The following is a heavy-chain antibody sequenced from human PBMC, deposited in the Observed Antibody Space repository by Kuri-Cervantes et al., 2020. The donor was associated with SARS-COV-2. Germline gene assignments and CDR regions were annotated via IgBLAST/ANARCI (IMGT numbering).Heavy chain of an antibody. CDR2: INHSGST. J-gene: IGHJ4*02. CDR3: ARQSSWLPSL. V-gene: IGHV4-34*01. CDR1: GGSFSGYY. D-gene: IGHD5-12*01. Sequence: GSLRLSCAVYGGSFSGYYWSWIRQPPGKGLEWIGEINHSGSTNYNPSLKSRVTISVDTSKNQFSLKLSSVTAAGTAVYYCARQSSWLPSLWGQGTLVTVSS.